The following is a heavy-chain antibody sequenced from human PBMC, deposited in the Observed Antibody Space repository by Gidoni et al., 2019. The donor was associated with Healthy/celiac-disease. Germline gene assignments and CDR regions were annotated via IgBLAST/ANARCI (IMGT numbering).Heavy chain of an antibody. J-gene: IGHJ5*02. CDR3: ARDAYDIVVVPAAPGGRFDP. CDR1: GYTFTRYG. D-gene: IGHD2-2*01. Sequence: QVQLVQSGAEVKKPGASVKVCCKASGYTFTRYGSSWVRQAPGQGLEWMGWISAYNGTTNYAQKLQGRVTMTTDTSTSTAYMELRSLRSDDTAVYYCARDAYDIVVVPAAPGGRFDPWGQGTLVTVSS. V-gene: IGHV1-18*01. CDR2: ISAYNGTT.